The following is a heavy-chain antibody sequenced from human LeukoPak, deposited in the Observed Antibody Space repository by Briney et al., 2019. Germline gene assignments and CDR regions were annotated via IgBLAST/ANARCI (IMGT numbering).Heavy chain of an antibody. V-gene: IGHV1-69*13. CDR3: ARLYDFWSGDTRHYYYGMDV. J-gene: IGHJ6*02. D-gene: IGHD3-3*01. CDR2: IIPIFGTA. CDR1: GGTFSSYA. Sequence: SVTVSCKASGGTFSSYAISWVRQAPGQGLEWMGGIIPIFGTANYAQKFQGRVTITADESTSTAYMELSSLRSEDTAVYYCARLYDFWSGDTRHYYYGMDVWGQGTTVTVSS.